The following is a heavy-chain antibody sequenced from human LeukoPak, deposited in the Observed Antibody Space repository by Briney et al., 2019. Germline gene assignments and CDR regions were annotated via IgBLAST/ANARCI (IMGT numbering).Heavy chain of an antibody. CDR1: GGTFSSYA. D-gene: IGHD3-22*01. J-gene: IGHJ3*02. CDR3: ARAPGPYYDSSGSHSFDI. CDR2: IIPIFGTA. Sequence: SVKVSCKASGGTFSSYAISWVRQAPGQGLEWMGGIIPIFGTANYAQKFQGRVTITADESTSTAYMELSSLRSEDTAVYYCARAPGPYYDSSGSHSFDIWGQGTMVTVSS. V-gene: IGHV1-69*13.